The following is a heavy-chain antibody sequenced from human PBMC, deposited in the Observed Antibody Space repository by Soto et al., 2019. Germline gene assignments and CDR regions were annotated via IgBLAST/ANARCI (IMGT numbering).Heavy chain of an antibody. CDR1: GDSVISATYY. V-gene: IGHV4-61*01. CDR2: IYYVGGT. D-gene: IGHD6-13*01. Sequence: QVQLQESGPGLVKPSETLSLTCTVSGDSVISATYYWSWIRQPQGKGREGVVYIYYVGGTTSNSSLKSRVTISTDTSRSQLSLQLTSATPADTAVYYCARVLPGIAAAYDAFDVWGQGTMVTVSS. CDR3: ARVLPGIAAAYDAFDV. J-gene: IGHJ3*01.